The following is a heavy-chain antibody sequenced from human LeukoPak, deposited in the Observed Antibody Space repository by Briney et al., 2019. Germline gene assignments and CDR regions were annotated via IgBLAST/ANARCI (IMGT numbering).Heavy chain of an antibody. D-gene: IGHD4-23*01. Sequence: GGSLRLSCAASGFTFSTYTMNWVRQAPGKGLEWVSSISSSSSYIYYADSVKGRFTISRDNAKNSLYLQMNSLRAEDTAVYYCARDAGGNSEAYYFDYWGPGTLVTVSS. CDR1: GFTFSTYT. CDR3: ARDAGGNSEAYYFDY. CDR2: ISSSSSYI. V-gene: IGHV3-21*06. J-gene: IGHJ4*02.